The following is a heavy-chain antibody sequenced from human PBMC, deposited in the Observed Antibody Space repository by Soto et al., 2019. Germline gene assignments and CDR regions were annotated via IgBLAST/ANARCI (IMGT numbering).Heavy chain of an antibody. CDR3: ARTYCTTTACQAHGIDV. J-gene: IGHJ6*02. Sequence: SETLSLTCAVSGGSISSSNWWSWVRQPPGKGLEWIGEIYHSGSTNYNPSLKSRVTISVDKSKNQFSLKLSSVTAADTAVYFCARTYCTTTACQAHGIDVWGQGTTVTVSS. CDR1: GGSISSSNW. CDR2: IYHSGST. D-gene: IGHD4-4*01. V-gene: IGHV4-4*02.